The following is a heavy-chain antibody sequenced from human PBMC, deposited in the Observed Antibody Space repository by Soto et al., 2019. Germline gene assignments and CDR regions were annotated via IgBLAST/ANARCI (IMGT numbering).Heavy chain of an antibody. V-gene: IGHV3-21*06. CDR2: ISSTTNYI. CDR1: GFTFTRYS. J-gene: IGHJ4*02. CDR3: ASESEDRTSNFDY. Sequence: GGSLRLSCAASGFTFTRYSMDWVRQAPGKGLEWVSSISSTTNYIYYGDSMKGRFTISRDNAKNSLYLEMNSLRAQETAVYYCASESEDRTSNFDYWGQGTLVTVSS.